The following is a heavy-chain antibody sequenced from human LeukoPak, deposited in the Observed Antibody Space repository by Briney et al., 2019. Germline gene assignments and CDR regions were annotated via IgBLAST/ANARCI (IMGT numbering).Heavy chain of an antibody. J-gene: IGHJ6*03. CDR2: INPNSGGT. CDR1: GYTFTGYY. V-gene: IGHV1-2*02. D-gene: IGHD3-10*01. Sequence: ASVKVSCKASGYTFTGYYMHWVRQAPGQGLEWMGWINPNSGGTNYAQKFQGRVTMTRDTSISTAYMELSRLRSDDTAVYYCARYYYGSGSYGYDSYYYMDVWGKGTTVTVSS. CDR3: ARYYYGSGSYGYDSYYYMDV.